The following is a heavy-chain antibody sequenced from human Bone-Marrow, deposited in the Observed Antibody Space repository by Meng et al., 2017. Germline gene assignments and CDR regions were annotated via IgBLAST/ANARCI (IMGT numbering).Heavy chain of an antibody. CDR1: GYTFPDYW. Sequence: QVQLVQFGAEGKKPGASVKVSGKASGYTFPDYWLHWVRRAPGQGLEWMGRINPKSGDTHYAQRFQGRVTMTGDTSISTAYMELSGLRSDDTAMYYCARDEDISAAGKLFGDYWGQGTLVTGSS. J-gene: IGHJ4*02. CDR2: INPKSGDT. V-gene: IGHV1-2*06. D-gene: IGHD6-13*01. CDR3: ARDEDISAAGKLFGDY.